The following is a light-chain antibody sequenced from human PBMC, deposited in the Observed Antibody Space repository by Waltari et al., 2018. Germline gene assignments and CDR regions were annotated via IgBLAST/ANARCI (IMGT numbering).Light chain of an antibody. CDR2: GNN. J-gene: IGLJ3*02. CDR3: QSYDSGLSGWV. CDR1: SSNIRAHTG. V-gene: IGLV1-40*01. Sequence: SVLTQPPSVPGAPGPSVPISCTEPSSNIRAHTGVHWYRQLPGTAPKLRIYGNNNRPSGVPDRFSGSMSGTSASLAITGLQAEDEADYYCQSYDSGLSGWVFGGGTKLTVL.